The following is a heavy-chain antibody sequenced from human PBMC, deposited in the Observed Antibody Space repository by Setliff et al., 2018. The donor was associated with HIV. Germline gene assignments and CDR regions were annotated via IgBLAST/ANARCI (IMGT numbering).Heavy chain of an antibody. V-gene: IGHV1-2*06. Sequence: ASVKVSCKASGYSFTGYYVNWVRQAPGQGLEWMGRINPKSGATNLAQKFQGRVTLTRDTSVTTVYMELSSLGSEDTAVYYCVRRAAAAEVFDYWGQGTLVTVSS. CDR3: VRRAAAAEVFDY. J-gene: IGHJ4*02. D-gene: IGHD2-2*01. CDR2: INPKSGAT. CDR1: GYSFTGYY.